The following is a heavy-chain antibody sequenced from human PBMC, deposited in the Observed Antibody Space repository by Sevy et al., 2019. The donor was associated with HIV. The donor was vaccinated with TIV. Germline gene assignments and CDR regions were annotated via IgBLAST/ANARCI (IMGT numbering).Heavy chain of an antibody. CDR2: ISSSSSCI. CDR3: ARTADRDYYYYMDV. D-gene: IGHD3-10*01. J-gene: IGHJ6*03. CDR1: GFTFSSYS. Sequence: GGSLRLSCAASGFTFSSYSMNWVRQAPGKGLEWVSSISSSSSCIYYADSVKGRFTISRDNAKNSLYLQMNSLRAEDTAVYYCARTADRDYYYYMDVWGKGTTVTVSS. V-gene: IGHV3-21*01.